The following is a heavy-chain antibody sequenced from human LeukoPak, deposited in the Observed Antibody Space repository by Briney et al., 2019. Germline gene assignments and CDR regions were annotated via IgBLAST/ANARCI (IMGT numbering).Heavy chain of an antibody. V-gene: IGHV1-69*13. D-gene: IGHD2-21*02. J-gene: IGHJ3*02. CDR2: FIPMFGTT. CDR1: GGTFNTYT. Sequence: ASVKVSCKASGGTFNTYTITWVRQAPGQGLEWMGGFIPMFGTTNYAQKFQGRVTISADESTRTAYMELNSLRSEDTAVYYCSQGHQYCVGDCYSYMDAFEIWGQGTMVTVSS. CDR3: SQGHQYCVGDCYSYMDAFEI.